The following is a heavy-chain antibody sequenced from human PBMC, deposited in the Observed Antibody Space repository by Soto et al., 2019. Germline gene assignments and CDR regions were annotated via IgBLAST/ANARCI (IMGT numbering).Heavy chain of an antibody. Sequence: QIQLVQSGGEVKKPGASVKVSCKSSGYNFISHSITWVRQAPGQGLEWMGRMSAYNGNTNHAQEYQRRLTMPTDTTTSTAYMKLRSLRSDDTAVYYCARGAFCGGAPGCRDMDVWGQGTTVTVSS. CDR1: GYNFISHS. J-gene: IGHJ6*02. V-gene: IGHV1-18*01. CDR3: ARGAFCGGAPGCRDMDV. D-gene: IGHD2-21*01. CDR2: MSAYNGNT.